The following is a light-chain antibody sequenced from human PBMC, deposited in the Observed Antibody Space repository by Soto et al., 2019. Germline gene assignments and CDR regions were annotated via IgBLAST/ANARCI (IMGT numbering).Light chain of an antibody. CDR3: QTWGTGIQV. J-gene: IGLJ2*01. Sequence: QLVPTQSPSASASLGASVKLTCNLSSGHSSYAIAWHQQQPEKGPRYLMKLNSDGSHSKGDGIPDRFSGSSSGAERYLTISSLQSEDEADYYCQTWGTGIQVFGGGTKLTVL. CDR2: LNSDGSH. CDR1: SGHSSYA. V-gene: IGLV4-69*01.